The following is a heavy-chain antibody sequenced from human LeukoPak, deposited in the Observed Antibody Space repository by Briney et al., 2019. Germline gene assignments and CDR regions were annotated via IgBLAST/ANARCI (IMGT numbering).Heavy chain of an antibody. D-gene: IGHD2-15*01. CDR2: IDSDGRST. J-gene: IGHJ4*02. V-gene: IGHV3-74*03. CDR3: ASGAAGYCSGGSCYGEDY. CDR1: GFTFSSYW. Sequence: GGSLRLSCAASGFTFSSYWMHWVRQAPGKGLVWVSRIDSDGRSTTYADSVKGRFTISRDNAKNSLYLQMNSLRAEDTAVYYCASGAAGYCSGGSCYGEDYWGQGTLVTVSS.